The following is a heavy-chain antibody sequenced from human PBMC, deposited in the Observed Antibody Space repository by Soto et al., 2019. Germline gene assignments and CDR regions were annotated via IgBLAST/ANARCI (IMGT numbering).Heavy chain of an antibody. CDR2: ISAYNGNT. D-gene: IGHD1-1*01. J-gene: IGHJ3*02. CDR3: ARDGSGHGAFDI. V-gene: IGHV1-18*01. CDR1: CYTFPSYG. Sequence: ASVEVSCQDSCYTFPSYGISWVRQAPGQGLEWMGWISAYNGNTNYAQKLQGRVTMTTDTSTSTAYMELRSLRSDDTAVYYCARDGSGHGAFDIWGQGTMVTVSS.